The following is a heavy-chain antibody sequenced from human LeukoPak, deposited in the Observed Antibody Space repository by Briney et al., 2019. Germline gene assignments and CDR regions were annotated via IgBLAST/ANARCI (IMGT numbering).Heavy chain of an antibody. Sequence: ASVKVSCKASGYTFTSYGISWVRQAPGQGLEWMGWISADNGNTHYAQIVQGRVTMTTDTTTSTAYMELRSLRSDDTAMYYCARDRFGEPVDYWGQGTLVTVSS. CDR3: ARDRFGEPVDY. V-gene: IGHV1-18*01. CDR1: GYTFTSYG. CDR2: ISADNGNT. J-gene: IGHJ4*02. D-gene: IGHD3-10*01.